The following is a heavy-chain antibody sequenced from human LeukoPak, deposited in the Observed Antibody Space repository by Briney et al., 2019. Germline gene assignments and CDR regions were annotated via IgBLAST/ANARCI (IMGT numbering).Heavy chain of an antibody. CDR3: AKGGLGESSLNNFDY. V-gene: IGHV3-23*01. Sequence: GGSLRLSCAASGFTFSSYAMNWVRQAPGKGLEWVSTITGSGGSTYYTDSVKGRFTISRDSSKNTLYLQMNSLRPEDTAVYYCAKGGLGESSLNNFDYWGQGTLVTVSS. CDR1: GFTFSSYA. CDR2: ITGSGGST. D-gene: IGHD3-16*02. J-gene: IGHJ4*02.